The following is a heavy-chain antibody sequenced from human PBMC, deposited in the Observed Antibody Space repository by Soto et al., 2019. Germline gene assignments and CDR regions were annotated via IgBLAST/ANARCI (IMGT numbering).Heavy chain of an antibody. CDR2: INPNSGGT. Sequence: ASVKVSCKASGYTFTGYYMHWVRQAPGQGLEWMGWINPNSGGTNYAQKFQGWVTMTRDTSISTAYMELSRLRSDDTAVYYCARDLWGEGYYYYMDVWGKGTMVTVSS. D-gene: IGHD7-27*01. CDR3: ARDLWGEGYYYYMDV. J-gene: IGHJ6*03. CDR1: GYTFTGYY. V-gene: IGHV1-2*04.